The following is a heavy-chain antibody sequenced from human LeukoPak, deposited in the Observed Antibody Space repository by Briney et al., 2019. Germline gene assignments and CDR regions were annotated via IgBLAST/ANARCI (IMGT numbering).Heavy chain of an antibody. J-gene: IGHJ5*02. CDR2: IVVGSDNT. CDR3: AAPYSSTWFDH. CDR1: GFTFTCRSA. D-gene: IGHD6-13*01. Sequence: GTSVKVSCKASGFTFTCRSAVQWVRPARGQRLEWIGWIVVGSDNTNYAQKFQERVTITRDMSTSTAYMELRSLRSEDTAVYYCAAPYSSTWFDHWGQGTLVTVSS. V-gene: IGHV1-58*01.